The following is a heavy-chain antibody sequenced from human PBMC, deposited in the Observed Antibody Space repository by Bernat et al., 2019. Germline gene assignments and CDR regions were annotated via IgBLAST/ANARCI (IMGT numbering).Heavy chain of an antibody. V-gene: IGHV3-53*01. Sequence: EVQLVESGGGLIQPGGSLRLSCAASGFTVSSNYMSWVRQAPGKGLEWVSVIYSGGSTYDADTVKGRFTITRDNSKNTPYLQMNSLRAEDTAVYYCARDEDGVDYWGQGTLVTGS. CDR1: GFTVSSNY. CDR2: IYSGGST. J-gene: IGHJ4*02. CDR3: ARDEDGVDY. D-gene: IGHD3-10*01.